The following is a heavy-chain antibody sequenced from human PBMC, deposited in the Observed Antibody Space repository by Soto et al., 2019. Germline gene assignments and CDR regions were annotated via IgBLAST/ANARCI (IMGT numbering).Heavy chain of an antibody. CDR3: ATGGVNPADPDLVAQGDY. V-gene: IGHV1-24*01. J-gene: IGHJ4*02. D-gene: IGHD3-3*01. CDR2: FDPEDGET. CDR1: GYTLTEFS. Sequence: ASGKVSCKVSGYTLTEFSMHWVRQAPGKGLEWMGGFDPEDGETIYAQKFQGRVTMTEDTSTDTAYMELSSLRSEDTAVYYCATGGVNPADPDLVAQGDYWGQGTLVTLSS.